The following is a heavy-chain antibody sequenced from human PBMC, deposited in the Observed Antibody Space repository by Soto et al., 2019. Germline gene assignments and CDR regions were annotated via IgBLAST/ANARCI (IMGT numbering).Heavy chain of an antibody. V-gene: IGHV3-30*18. Sequence: PGGSLRLSCAASGFTFRSYGMHWVRQAPGKGLEWVAVISYDGINKYYADSVMGRFTISRDNSKNTLDLQVNYLRAEDTAVYYCAKDRRELLIYYYYGMDVWGQGTTVTVSS. CDR2: ISYDGINK. CDR1: GFTFRSYG. D-gene: IGHD3-10*01. J-gene: IGHJ6*02. CDR3: AKDRRELLIYYYYGMDV.